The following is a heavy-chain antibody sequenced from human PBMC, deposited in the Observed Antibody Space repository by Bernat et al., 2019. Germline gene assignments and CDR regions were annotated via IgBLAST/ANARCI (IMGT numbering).Heavy chain of an antibody. CDR2: FKTTTPGVTP. D-gene: IGHD2-15*01. CDR3: TTDTPYSSGQSGDH. Sequence: VQLVESGGGVVQPGRSLRLSCAASGFTFSSYAMHWVRQAPGKGLEWVGRFKTTTPGVTPDYAAPVTGRFTMSRDGSRDMVYLQMNSLKSEDTAVYYCTTDTPYSSGQSGDHWGQGTLVTVSS. J-gene: IGHJ4*02. V-gene: IGHV3-15*07. CDR1: GFTFSSYA.